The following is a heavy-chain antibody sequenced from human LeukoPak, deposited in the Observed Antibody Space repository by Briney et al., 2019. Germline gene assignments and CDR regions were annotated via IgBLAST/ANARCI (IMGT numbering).Heavy chain of an antibody. Sequence: GASVKVSCKASAYTFTSYDINWVRQATGQGLEWMGWINPNSGGTNYAQKFQGRVTMTRDTSISTAYMELSRLRSDDTAVYYCAASYGDYVLYFQHWGQGTLVTVSS. J-gene: IGHJ1*01. V-gene: IGHV1-2*02. CDR3: AASYGDYVLYFQH. CDR2: INPNSGGT. D-gene: IGHD4-17*01. CDR1: AYTFTSYD.